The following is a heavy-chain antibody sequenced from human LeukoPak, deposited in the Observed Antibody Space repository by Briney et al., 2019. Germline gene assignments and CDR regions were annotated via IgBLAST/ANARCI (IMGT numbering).Heavy chain of an antibody. CDR2: INPNSGGT. CDR3: ARPFGEQTRYDY. J-gene: IGHJ4*02. V-gene: IGHV1-2*02. CDR1: GYTFTSYG. D-gene: IGHD3-10*01. Sequence: GASGKVSCKASGYTFTSYGISWVRQAPGQGLEWMGWINPNSGGTNYAQKFQGRVTMTRDTSISTAYMELSRLRSDDTAVYYCARPFGEQTRYDYWGQGTLVTVSS.